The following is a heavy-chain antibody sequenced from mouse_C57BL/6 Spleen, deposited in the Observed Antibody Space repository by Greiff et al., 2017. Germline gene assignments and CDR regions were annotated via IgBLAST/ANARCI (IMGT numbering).Heavy chain of an antibody. D-gene: IGHD2-2*01. J-gene: IGHJ2*01. CDR1: GYTFTDYY. CDR2: INPNNGGT. Sequence: VQLQQSGPELVKPGASVKISCKASGYTFTDYYMNWVKQSHGKSLEWIGDINPNNGGTSYNQKFKGKATLTVDKSSSTAYMELRSLTSEDSAVYYCARLWLLPFDYWGQGTTLTVSS. V-gene: IGHV1-26*01. CDR3: ARLWLLPFDY.